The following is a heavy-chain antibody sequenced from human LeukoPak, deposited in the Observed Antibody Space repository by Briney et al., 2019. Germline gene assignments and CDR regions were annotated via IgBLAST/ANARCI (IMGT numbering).Heavy chain of an antibody. V-gene: IGHV4-59*01. Sequence: SETLSLTCTVSGGSISSYYWSWIRQPPGKGLEWIGYIYYSGSTNYNPSFKSRVTISVDTSKNQFSLKLSSVTAADTAVYYCARVLNMVRGVIDYWGQGTLVTVSS. CDR2: IYYSGST. D-gene: IGHD3-10*01. CDR1: GGSISSYY. CDR3: ARVLNMVRGVIDY. J-gene: IGHJ4*02.